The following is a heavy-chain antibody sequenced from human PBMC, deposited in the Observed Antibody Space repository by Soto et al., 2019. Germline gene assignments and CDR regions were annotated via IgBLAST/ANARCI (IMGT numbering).Heavy chain of an antibody. J-gene: IGHJ6*02. Sequence: SETLSLTCAVYGGSFSGYYWSWIRQPPGKGLEWIGEINHSGSTNYNPSLKGRVTISVDTSRNQFSLKLSSVTAADTAVYYCASLKIFGVVIGGRYYGMDVWGQGTTVTVSS. CDR1: GGSFSGYY. V-gene: IGHV4-34*01. CDR2: INHSGST. CDR3: ASLKIFGVVIGGRYYGMDV. D-gene: IGHD3-3*01.